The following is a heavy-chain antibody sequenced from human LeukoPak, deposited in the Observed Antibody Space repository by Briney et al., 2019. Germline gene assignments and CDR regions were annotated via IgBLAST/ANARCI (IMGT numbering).Heavy chain of an antibody. J-gene: IGHJ4*02. CDR1: GFSFSSYS. CDR3: ARRASTERGHSYGLDY. D-gene: IGHD5-18*01. CDR2: ISFSGTYI. Sequence: GGSLRLSCAASGFSFSSYSMNWVRQAPGQGLEWVSSISFSGTYIYYADSLKGRITISRDNARRSLFLQMNSLRADDTALYYCARRASTERGHSYGLDYWGQGTLVTVSS. V-gene: IGHV3-21*01.